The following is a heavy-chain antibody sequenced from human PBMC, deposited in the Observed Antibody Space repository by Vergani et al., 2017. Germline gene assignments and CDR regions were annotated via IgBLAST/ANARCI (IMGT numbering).Heavy chain of an antibody. CDR3: ASAGWYCVSTSCSRFEFDY. CDR1: GFTFTSSA. D-gene: IGHD2-2*01. CDR2: IVVGGGNT. Sequence: QMQLVQSGPEVKKPGTSVKVSCKASGFTFTSSAVQWVRQARGQRLEWIGWIVVGGGNTNYAQKFQERFTITRDMSTSTAYMELSSLRSEDTAVYYCASAGWYCVSTSCSRFEFDYWGQGTLVTVSS. J-gene: IGHJ4*02. V-gene: IGHV1-58*01.